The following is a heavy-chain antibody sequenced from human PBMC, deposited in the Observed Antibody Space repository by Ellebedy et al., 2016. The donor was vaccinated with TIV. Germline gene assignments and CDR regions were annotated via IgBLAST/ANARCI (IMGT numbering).Heavy chain of an antibody. CDR2: VSAKGTST. V-gene: IGHV3-23*01. Sequence: GESLKISXAASGFTFSSSAMSWVRRAPGKGLEWVSCVSAKGTSTYYADSVKGRFTISRDNSKNTVYLQMNSLGAEDTAVYYCAKHFLPYYYAMDVWGQGTTVTVSS. CDR1: GFTFSSSA. CDR3: AKHFLPYYYAMDV. J-gene: IGHJ6*02.